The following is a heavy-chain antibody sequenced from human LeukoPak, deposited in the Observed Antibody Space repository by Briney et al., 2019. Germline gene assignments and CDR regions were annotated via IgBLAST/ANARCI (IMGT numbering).Heavy chain of an antibody. J-gene: IGHJ5*02. Sequence: GGSLRLSCEASGFTFTTYWMNWVSQAPGKGLEWVGNINQDGSQTKYVASVKGRFTISRDNAKNSVYLQMNSLRDEDTAVYYCGRAADMFRIDPWGQGVLVTVSS. V-gene: IGHV3-7*01. CDR2: INQDGSQT. D-gene: IGHD3-10*02. CDR3: GRAADMFRIDP. CDR1: GFTFTTYW.